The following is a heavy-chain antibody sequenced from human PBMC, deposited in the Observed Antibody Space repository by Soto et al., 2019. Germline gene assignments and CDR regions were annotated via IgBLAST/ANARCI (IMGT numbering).Heavy chain of an antibody. CDR2: ISGDGSST. Sequence: EVQLVDSGGGLVQPGGSLRLSCAASEFTFRSYWMHWVRQSPGKGLVWVSRISGDGSSTSYADSVKGRFTISRDNAKNTMNLQMDSLRAEDTAVYYCARSPPGTYGAFDLWGQGTMVTVSS. V-gene: IGHV3-74*01. CDR1: EFTFRSYW. CDR3: ARSPPGTYGAFDL. D-gene: IGHD1-7*01. J-gene: IGHJ3*01.